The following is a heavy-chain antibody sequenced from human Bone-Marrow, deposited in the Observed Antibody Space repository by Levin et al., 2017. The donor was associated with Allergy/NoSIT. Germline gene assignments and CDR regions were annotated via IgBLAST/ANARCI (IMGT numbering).Heavy chain of an antibody. V-gene: IGHV3-30*18. CDR2: ISYDGSNK. CDR1: GFTFSSYG. D-gene: IGHD6-19*01. J-gene: IGHJ4*02. CDR3: AKPSGWYFHAWDNDY. Sequence: SCAASGFTFSSYGMHWVRQAPGKGLEWVAVISYDGSNKYYADSVKGRFTISRDNSKNTLYLQMNSLRAEDTAVYYCAKPSGWYFHAWDNDYWGQGTLVTVSS.